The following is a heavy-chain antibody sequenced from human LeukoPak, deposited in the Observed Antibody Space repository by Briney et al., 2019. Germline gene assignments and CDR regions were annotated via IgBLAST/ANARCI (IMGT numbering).Heavy chain of an antibody. J-gene: IGHJ4*02. Sequence: PGGSLRLSCAASGFIFSSYGMHWVRQAPGKGLEWVAVIWYDGSNKYYADSVKGRFTISRDNSQNTLYLQMNGLRAEDMAVYYCARAYYYDSGGYGLDYWGQGTLVTVSS. V-gene: IGHV3-33*08. CDR2: IWYDGSNK. D-gene: IGHD3-22*01. CDR1: GFIFSSYG. CDR3: ARAYYYDSGGYGLDY.